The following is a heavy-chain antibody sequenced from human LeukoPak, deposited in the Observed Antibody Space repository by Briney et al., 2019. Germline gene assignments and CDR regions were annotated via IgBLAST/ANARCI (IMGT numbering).Heavy chain of an antibody. CDR3: ASRYSSGREDY. V-gene: IGHV3-21*01. CDR2: ISSSSSSI. J-gene: IGHJ4*02. CDR1: GFSFSTYS. D-gene: IGHD6-19*01. Sequence: GGSLRLSCSASGFSFSTYSMNWVRQAPGKGLEWVSSISSSSSSIYYADSVKGRFTISRDNAKNSLYLQMNSLRAEDTAVYYCASRYSSGREDYWGQGTLVIVSS.